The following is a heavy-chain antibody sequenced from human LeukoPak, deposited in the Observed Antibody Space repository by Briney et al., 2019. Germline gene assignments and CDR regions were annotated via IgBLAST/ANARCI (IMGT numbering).Heavy chain of an antibody. CDR1: GFSFSGHW. V-gene: IGHV3-74*01. CDR3: ARGPNSNWSGLDF. D-gene: IGHD6-6*01. CDR2: ISPTGSTT. Sequence: GGSLRLSCTASGFSFSGHWMHWARQLPGKRLVWVSRISPTGSTTSYADSVKGRFTVSRDNAKNTLYLQVNNLRAEDTAVYYCARGPNSNWSGLDFWGQGTLLTVSS. J-gene: IGHJ4*02.